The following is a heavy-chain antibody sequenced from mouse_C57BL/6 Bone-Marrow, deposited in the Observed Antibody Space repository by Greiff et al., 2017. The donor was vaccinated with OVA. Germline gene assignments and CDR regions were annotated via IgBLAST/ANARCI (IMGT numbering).Heavy chain of an antibody. CDR1: GYAFSSSW. Sequence: VNVVESGPELVKPGASVKISCKASGYAFSSSWMNWVKQRPGKGLEWIGRIYPGDGDTNYNGKFKGKATLTADKSSSTAYMQLSSLTSEDSAVYFCARWDYGTDGYFDVWGTGTTVTVSS. D-gene: IGHD1-1*01. CDR3: ARWDYGTDGYFDV. V-gene: IGHV1-82*01. J-gene: IGHJ1*03. CDR2: IYPGDGDT.